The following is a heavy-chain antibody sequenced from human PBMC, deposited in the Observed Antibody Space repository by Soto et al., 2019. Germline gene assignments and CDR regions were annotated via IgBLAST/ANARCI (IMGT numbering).Heavy chain of an antibody. J-gene: IGHJ4*02. CDR2: IYSGGSI. D-gene: IGHD7-27*01. V-gene: IGHV4-30-4*01. CDR1: GGSISNVNDC. CDR3: ARGPSGDKVDS. Sequence: QVQLQESGPGLVKPSQTLSLTCIVSGGSISNVNDCWSWIRQRPDKGLEWIGHIYSGGSIYNNPSLTSRVTILVDTSKNQFSLQLSSVSAADPAVYYYARGPSGDKVDSWGQGTLVTVSS.